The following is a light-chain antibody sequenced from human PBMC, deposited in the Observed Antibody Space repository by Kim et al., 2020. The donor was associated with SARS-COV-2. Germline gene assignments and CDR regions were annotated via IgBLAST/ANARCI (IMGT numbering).Light chain of an antibody. V-gene: IGLV2-14*04. Sequence: GQSITISCTGTSSDFGGYNYVSWYQQHPGKAPKLMIYDVSKRPSGVSYRFSGSKSGNTASLTISGLQAEDEADYYCSSYTSSSTLVFGGGTQLTVL. CDR2: DVS. J-gene: IGLJ2*01. CDR1: SSDFGGYNY. CDR3: SSYTSSSTLV.